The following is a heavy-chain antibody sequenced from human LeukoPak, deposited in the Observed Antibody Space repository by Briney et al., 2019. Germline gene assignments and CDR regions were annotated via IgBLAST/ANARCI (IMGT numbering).Heavy chain of an antibody. D-gene: IGHD2-21*01. CDR2: INSDGSST. Sequence: GGSLRLSCAVSGFTFSSYWMHWVRQAPGKGLVWVSRINSDGSSTSYADSVKGRFTISRDNAKNSLYLQMNSLRAEDTAVYYCARQIVEDWYFDLWGRGTLVTVSS. V-gene: IGHV3-74*01. CDR1: GFTFSSYW. J-gene: IGHJ2*01. CDR3: ARQIVEDWYFDL.